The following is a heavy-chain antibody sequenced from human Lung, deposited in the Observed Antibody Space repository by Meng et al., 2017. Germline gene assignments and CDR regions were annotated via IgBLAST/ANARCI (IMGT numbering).Heavy chain of an antibody. J-gene: IGHJ4*02. CDR1: GFTFSSYA. CDR2: ISGSGGST. D-gene: IGHD3-16*02. CDR3: AKDPGNVGAYYDYVWGGYRPPPVDDY. V-gene: IGHV3-23*01. Sequence: GGSLRLSCAASGFTFSSYAMSWVRQAPGKGLEWVSAISGSGGSTYYADSVKGRFTISRDNSKNTLYLQMNSLRAEDTAVYYCAKDPGNVGAYYDYVWGGYRPPPVDDYWGQGTLVTVSS.